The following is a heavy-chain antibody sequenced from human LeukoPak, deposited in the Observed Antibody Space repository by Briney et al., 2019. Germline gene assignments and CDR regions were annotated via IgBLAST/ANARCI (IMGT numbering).Heavy chain of an antibody. J-gene: IGHJ4*02. Sequence: GESLKISCKGSGYSFTSYWIGWVRQMPGKGLERMGIIYPGDSDTRYSPSFQGQVTISADKSISTAYLQWSSLKASDTAMYYCARHRYYDSSGYYTLDYWGQGTLVTVSS. V-gene: IGHV5-51*01. CDR3: ARHRYYDSSGYYTLDY. CDR2: IYPGDSDT. CDR1: GYSFTSYW. D-gene: IGHD3-22*01.